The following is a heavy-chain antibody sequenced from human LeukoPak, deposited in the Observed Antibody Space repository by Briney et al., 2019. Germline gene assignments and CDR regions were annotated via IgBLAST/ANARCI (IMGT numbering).Heavy chain of an antibody. V-gene: IGHV3-11*06. Sequence: GGSLRLSWAASGFTFSDYYMSWIRQAPGKGLEWVSYISSSSSYTNYADSVKGRFTISRDNAKNSLYLQMNSLRAEDTAVYYCARDRDYDYPDYWGQGTLVTVSS. CDR3: ARDRDYDYPDY. CDR1: GFTFSDYY. D-gene: IGHD3-16*01. J-gene: IGHJ4*02. CDR2: ISSSSSYT.